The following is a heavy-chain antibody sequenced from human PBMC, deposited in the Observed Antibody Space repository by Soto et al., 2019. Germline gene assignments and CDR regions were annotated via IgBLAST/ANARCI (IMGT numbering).Heavy chain of an antibody. V-gene: IGHV3-33*01. Sequence: QVQLVESGGGVVQPERSLRLSCVATGLTFSNYGIHWVRQAPGRGLEWVAVILHDGSQKYSADSVRGRFTISRDNSKNTEYMQMNSLRAEDTAVYYCEGRDDPFHVWGQGTMVTVSS. J-gene: IGHJ3*01. CDR3: EGRDDPFHV. CDR2: ILHDGSQK. CDR1: GLTFSNYG.